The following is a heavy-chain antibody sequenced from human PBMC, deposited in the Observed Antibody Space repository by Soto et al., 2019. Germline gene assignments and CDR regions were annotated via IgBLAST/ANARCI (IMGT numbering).Heavy chain of an antibody. V-gene: IGHV4-59*01. J-gene: IGHJ4*02. CDR1: GVSITSYY. CDR2: VYHTGNT. Sequence: PSETLSLICSVSGVSITSYYWTWIRHSPGKGLEWIGYVYHTGNTYYNPSLKSRVTISLDTSKNQVSLRLRSVTAADTAVYYCAREQYNWRLWGQGTLVTVSS. D-gene: IGHD1-20*01. CDR3: AREQYNWRL.